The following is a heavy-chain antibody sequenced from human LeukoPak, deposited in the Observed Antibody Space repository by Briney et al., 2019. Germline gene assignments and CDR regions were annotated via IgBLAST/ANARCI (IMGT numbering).Heavy chain of an antibody. V-gene: IGHV3-48*01. CDR3: ARRFDS. J-gene: IGHJ4*02. CDR2: IGPGGDI. CDR1: GFSFTAYS. Sequence: SGGSLRLSSAASGFSFTAYSMNWVRQAPGRGLEWISYIGPGGDIYYADSVTGRFTVSRDTAKNSLYLQMNGLRVEDTAVYYCARRFDSWGQGTLVTVSS.